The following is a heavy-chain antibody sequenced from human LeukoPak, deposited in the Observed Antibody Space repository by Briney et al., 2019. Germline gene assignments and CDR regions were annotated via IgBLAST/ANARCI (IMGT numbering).Heavy chain of an antibody. V-gene: IGHV3-21*01. D-gene: IGHD1-26*01. CDR1: GFTFSSYN. Sequence: GGSLRLSCVASGFTFSSYNMNWVRQAPGKGLEWVSSISSSSSYIFYADSVKGRFTISRDNAKNSLFLQMNSLRAEDTAMYYCARYSGTYRDYWGQGTLVTVSS. CDR2: ISSSSSYI. J-gene: IGHJ4*02. CDR3: ARYSGTYRDY.